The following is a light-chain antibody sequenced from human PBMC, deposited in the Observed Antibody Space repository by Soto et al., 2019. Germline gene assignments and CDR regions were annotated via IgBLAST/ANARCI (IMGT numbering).Light chain of an antibody. V-gene: IGLV2-14*01. CDR1: SSDVGGYNY. CDR3: SSYTSSSPYVV. Sequence: QSVLTQPASVSGSPGQSITISCTGTSSDVGGYNYVSWYQQHPGKAPKLMIYDVSNRPSGVSNRFSGSKSGNTASLTISGLQAEDEADYYRSSYTSSSPYVVFGGGTKLTVL. CDR2: DVS. J-gene: IGLJ2*01.